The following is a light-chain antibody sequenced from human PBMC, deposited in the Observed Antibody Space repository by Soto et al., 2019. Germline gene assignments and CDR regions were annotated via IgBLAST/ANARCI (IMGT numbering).Light chain of an antibody. Sequence: DIQMTQSPSTLSASVGDRVTITCRASQSISSWLAWYQQKPGKAPKLLIYDASSLESGVPSRFSGSGSGTEFTLTISSLQPDEFATYYCQKHIGRTFGQGTKVEIK. CDR2: DAS. J-gene: IGKJ1*01. V-gene: IGKV1-5*01. CDR3: QKHIGRT. CDR1: QSISSW.